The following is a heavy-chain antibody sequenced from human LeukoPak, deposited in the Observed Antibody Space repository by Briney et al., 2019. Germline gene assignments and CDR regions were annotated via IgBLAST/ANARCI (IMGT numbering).Heavy chain of an antibody. Sequence: SETLSLTCAVNGGSFSGYYWSWIRQPPGKGLEWIGEINHSGSTNYNPSLKSRVTISVDTSKNQFSLKLSSVTAADTAVYYCARGRKYYDYVWGSYRYFFDYWGQGTLVTVSS. D-gene: IGHD3-16*02. J-gene: IGHJ4*02. V-gene: IGHV4-34*01. CDR1: GGSFSGYY. CDR3: ARGRKYYDYVWGSYRYFFDY. CDR2: INHSGST.